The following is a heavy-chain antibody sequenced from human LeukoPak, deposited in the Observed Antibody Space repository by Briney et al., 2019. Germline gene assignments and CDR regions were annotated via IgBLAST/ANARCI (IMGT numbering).Heavy chain of an antibody. V-gene: IGHV1-69*05. Sequence: SVKVSCKASGGTFSSYAISWVRQAPGQGLEWMGGIIPIFGTANYAQKFQGRVTITTDEPTSTAYMELSSLRSEDTAVYYCARDSSGYHLSLGGWGQGTLVTVSS. J-gene: IGHJ4*02. CDR2: IIPIFGTA. D-gene: IGHD3-22*01. CDR3: ARDSSGYHLSLGG. CDR1: GGTFSSYA.